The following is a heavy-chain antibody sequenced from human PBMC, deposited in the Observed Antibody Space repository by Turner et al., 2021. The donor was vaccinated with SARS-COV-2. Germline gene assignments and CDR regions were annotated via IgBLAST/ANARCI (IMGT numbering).Heavy chain of an antibody. V-gene: IGHV4-39*01. Sequence: QLQLQDSGPGLVKPSETLSHTSTVSDGSISSNIYYWSWIRQSPGKGLEWIGSIYYSGDTFYNPSLKSRVTISMDTSKNQFSLRLTSVTAADTAVYYCATREYSSGHFDYWGQGTLVTVSS. J-gene: IGHJ4*02. CDR1: DGSISSNIYY. CDR2: IYYSGDT. CDR3: ATREYSSGHFDY. D-gene: IGHD5-18*01.